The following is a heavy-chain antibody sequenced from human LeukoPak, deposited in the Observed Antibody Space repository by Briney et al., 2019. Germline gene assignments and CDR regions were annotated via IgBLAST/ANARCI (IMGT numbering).Heavy chain of an antibody. D-gene: IGHD7-27*01. Sequence: SETLSLTCSVSGGSISSYYWSWIRQPAGKQPEWIGRMYTSGSTYYNPSLKSRVTMSADTSKNQFSLKLSSVTAADTAVYYCARVRRNWGSALDYWGQGTLVTVSS. J-gene: IGHJ4*02. CDR3: ARVRRNWGSALDY. CDR2: MYTSGST. CDR1: GGSISSYY. V-gene: IGHV4-4*07.